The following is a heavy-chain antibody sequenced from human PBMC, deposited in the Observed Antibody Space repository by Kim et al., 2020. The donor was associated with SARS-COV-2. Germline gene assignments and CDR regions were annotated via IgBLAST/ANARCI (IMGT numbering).Heavy chain of an antibody. CDR2: TYYRSKWYI. V-gene: IGHV6-1*01. Sequence: SQTLSLTCAISGDSVSSNSAAWNCIRQSPTRGLEWLGRTYYRSKWYIDYAVSVKSRITLNPDTSKNQFSLQLNSVTPGDTAVYYCARDNIGQVRAAAGDFDYWGQGTLVTVSS. J-gene: IGHJ4*02. D-gene: IGHD6-13*01. CDR1: GDSVSSNSAA. CDR3: ARDNIGQVRAAAGDFDY.